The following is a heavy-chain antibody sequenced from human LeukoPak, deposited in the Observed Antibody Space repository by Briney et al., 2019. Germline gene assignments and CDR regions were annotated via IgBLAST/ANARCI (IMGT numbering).Heavy chain of an antibody. CDR2: IYTSGSS. Sequence: SETLSLTCTVSGGSISRYYWSWLRQPAGKGREGIGRIYTSGSSTYNPSLPSRFTMSIDTSKNQFSLRLISGTAADTAVYYCARLSVPDVEGSFDIWGQGTLVTVSS. D-gene: IGHD2-2*01. CDR1: GGSISRYY. J-gene: IGHJ3*02. V-gene: IGHV4-4*07. CDR3: ARLSVPDVEGSFDI.